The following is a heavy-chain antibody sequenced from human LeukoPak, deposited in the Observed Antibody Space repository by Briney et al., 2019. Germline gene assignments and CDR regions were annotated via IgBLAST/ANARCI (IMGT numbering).Heavy chain of an antibody. V-gene: IGHV3-23*01. J-gene: IGHJ4*02. CDR2: IGGSGKNT. D-gene: IGHD1-14*01. CDR1: GFTFSSHA. Sequence: GGSLRLSCAASGFTFSSHAMSWVRQAPGKGLEWVSGIGGSGKNTFYADAVKGRFTISRDNSKNTLYLQMNSLRAEDQAVYYCAKDLETIIPTIDWGQGTLVTVSS. CDR3: AKDLETIIPTID.